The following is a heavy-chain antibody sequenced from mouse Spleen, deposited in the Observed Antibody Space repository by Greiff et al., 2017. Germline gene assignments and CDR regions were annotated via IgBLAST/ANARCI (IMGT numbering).Heavy chain of an antibody. J-gene: IGHJ3*01. V-gene: IGHV5-9-3*01. CDR3: ARPFITTAAWFAY. Sequence: EVQLVESGGGLVKPGGSLKLSCAASGFTFSSYAMSWVRQTPEKRLEWVATISSGGSYTYYPDSVKGRFTISRDNAKNTLYLQMSSLRSEDTAMYYCARPFITTAAWFAYWGQGTLVTVSA. CDR2: ISSGGSYT. D-gene: IGHD1-2*01. CDR1: GFTFSSYA.